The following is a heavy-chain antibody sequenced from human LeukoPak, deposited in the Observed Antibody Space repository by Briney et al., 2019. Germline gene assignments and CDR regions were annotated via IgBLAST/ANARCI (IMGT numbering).Heavy chain of an antibody. CDR3: AHDSSGNFDY. CDR2: IYSSGST. V-gene: IGHV4-39*01. CDR1: GGSISSSNYY. D-gene: IGHD3-22*01. Sequence: SETLSLTRTVSGGSISSSNYYWGWIRQPPGKGLEWIGNIYSSGSTYYNPSLKSRVSISVDTSKNQFSLKLSSVTAADTAVYYCAHDSSGNFDYWGQGTLVTVSS. J-gene: IGHJ4*02.